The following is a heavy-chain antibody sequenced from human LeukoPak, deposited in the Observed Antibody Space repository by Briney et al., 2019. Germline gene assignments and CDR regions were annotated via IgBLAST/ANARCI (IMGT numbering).Heavy chain of an antibody. CDR2: IYTSGST. Sequence: PSETLSLTCTVSGGSISSYYWSWIRQPAGKGLEWIGRIYTSGSTNYNPSLKSRVTISVDTSKNQFSLKLSSVTAADTAVYYCARDRVVAATGWFDPWGQGTLVTVSS. D-gene: IGHD2-15*01. V-gene: IGHV4-4*07. CDR1: GGSISSYY. J-gene: IGHJ5*02. CDR3: ARDRVVAATGWFDP.